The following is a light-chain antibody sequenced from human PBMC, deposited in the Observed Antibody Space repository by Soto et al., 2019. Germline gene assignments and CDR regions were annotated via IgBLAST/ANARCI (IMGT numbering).Light chain of an antibody. CDR1: SSDIGSYNY. CDR3: SSYTSSSTLKV. CDR2: EIR. Sequence: QSALTQPASVSGSPGQPITISCTGTSSDIGSYNYVAWYQQFPGKTPKLIIYEIRNRPSGVSFRFSGSKSGNTASLTISGLQAEDEADYYCSSYTSSSTLKVFGTGTKLTVL. V-gene: IGLV2-14*01. J-gene: IGLJ1*01.